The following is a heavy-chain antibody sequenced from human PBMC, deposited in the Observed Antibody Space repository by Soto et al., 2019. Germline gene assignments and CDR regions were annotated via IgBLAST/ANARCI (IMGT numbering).Heavy chain of an antibody. CDR3: ARVSGIYYYGMDV. CDR2: INHSGST. V-gene: IGHV4-39*07. CDR1: GGSISSSSYY. J-gene: IGHJ6*02. D-gene: IGHD3-10*01. Sequence: SETLSLTCTVSGGSISSSSYYWGWIRQPPGKGLEWIGEINHSGSTNYNPSLKSRVTISVDTSKNQFSLKLSSVAAADTAVYYCARVSGIYYYGMDVWGQGTTVT.